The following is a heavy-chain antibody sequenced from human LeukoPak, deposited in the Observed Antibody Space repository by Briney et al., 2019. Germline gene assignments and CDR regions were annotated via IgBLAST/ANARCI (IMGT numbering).Heavy chain of an antibody. CDR2: ISSSSSYI. Sequence: GGSLRLSCAASGFTFSDYYMSWIRQAPGKGLEWVSSISSSSSYIYYADSVKGRFTISRDNAKNSLYLQMNSLRAEDTAVYYCAKDQERYSSSVYYWGQGTLVTVSS. D-gene: IGHD6-13*01. V-gene: IGHV3-11*05. CDR3: AKDQERYSSSVYY. CDR1: GFTFSDYY. J-gene: IGHJ4*02.